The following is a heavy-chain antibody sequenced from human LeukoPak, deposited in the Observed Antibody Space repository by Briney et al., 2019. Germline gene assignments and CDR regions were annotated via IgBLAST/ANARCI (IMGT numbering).Heavy chain of an antibody. CDR3: ATGSYYYDSNRY. D-gene: IGHD3-22*01. J-gene: IGHJ4*02. Sequence: SETLSLTCTVSGGSISSSSYYWGWIRQPPGKGLEWIGSIYYSGSTYYNPSLKSRVTISVDTSKNQFSLKLSSVTAADTAVYYCATGSYYYDSNRYWGQGTLVTVSS. CDR2: IYYSGST. CDR1: GGSISSSSYY. V-gene: IGHV4-39*07.